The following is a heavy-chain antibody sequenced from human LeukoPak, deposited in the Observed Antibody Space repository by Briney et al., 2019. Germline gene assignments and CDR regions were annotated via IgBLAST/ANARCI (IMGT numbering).Heavy chain of an antibody. V-gene: IGHV1-2*04. CDR2: INPNSGGT. J-gene: IGHJ4*02. Sequence: ASVKVSCKASGYTFTGYYMHWVRQAPGQGLEWMGWINPNSGGTNYAQKFQGWVTMTRDTSISTAYMELSRLRSYDTAVYYCAREAVAGTSVFDYWGQGTLVTVSS. D-gene: IGHD6-19*01. CDR3: AREAVAGTSVFDY. CDR1: GYTFTGYY.